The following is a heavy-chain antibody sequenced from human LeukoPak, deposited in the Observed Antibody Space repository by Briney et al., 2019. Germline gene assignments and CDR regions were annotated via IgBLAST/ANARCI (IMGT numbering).Heavy chain of an antibody. Sequence: ASVKVSCKASGDTFTSYSISWVRQAPGQGLEWMGWISAIIGNTNYAQKLQGRVTMTTDTSTSTAYMGLRSLRSEATAVYYCARAEGNYDFLSGYPYSLDYWGQASLLTVS. CDR2: ISAIIGNT. V-gene: IGHV1-18*01. D-gene: IGHD3-3*01. J-gene: IGHJ4*02. CDR3: ARAEGNYDFLSGYPYSLDY. CDR1: GDTFTSYS.